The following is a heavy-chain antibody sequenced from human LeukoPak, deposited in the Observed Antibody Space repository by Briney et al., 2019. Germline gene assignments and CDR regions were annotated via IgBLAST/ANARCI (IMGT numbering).Heavy chain of an antibody. D-gene: IGHD2-2*01. CDR1: GFTFSSYW. Sequence: GGSLRLSCAASGFTFSSYWMHWVRQAPGKGLVWVSRINSDGSSTRYADSVKGRFTISRDNAKNTLYLQMNSLRAEDTAVYYCARDQGYCSSTSCRYFDCWGQGTLVTVSS. J-gene: IGHJ4*02. CDR2: INSDGSST. V-gene: IGHV3-74*01. CDR3: ARDQGYCSSTSCRYFDC.